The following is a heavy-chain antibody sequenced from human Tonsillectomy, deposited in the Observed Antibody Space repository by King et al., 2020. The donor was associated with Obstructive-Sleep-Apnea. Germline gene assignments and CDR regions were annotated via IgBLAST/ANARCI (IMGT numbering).Heavy chain of an antibody. CDR3: ARDAQYSSGWLGWFDP. Sequence: VQLVESGGGVVQPGRSLRLSCAASGFTFNTYAMHWVRQAPGKGLEWVAVISFDGSNEYYADSVKGRFTISRDNSKNTLYLQMHSLRAEDTAVYYCARDAQYSSGWLGWFDPWGQGTLVTVSS. CDR1: GFTFNTYA. D-gene: IGHD6-19*01. J-gene: IGHJ5*02. V-gene: IGHV3-30-3*01. CDR2: ISFDGSNE.